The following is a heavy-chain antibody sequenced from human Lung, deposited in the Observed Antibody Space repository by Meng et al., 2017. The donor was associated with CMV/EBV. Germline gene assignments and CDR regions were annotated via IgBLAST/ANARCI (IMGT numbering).Heavy chain of an antibody. CDR2: ISGNTGFI. CDR1: GFTFDAFA. V-gene: IGHV3-9*01. D-gene: IGHD2-21*02. CDR3: AKGGGERVTFDAMDV. J-gene: IGHJ6*02. Sequence: SXKISCAASGFTFDAFAMHWVRQIPGEGLEWVSGISGNTGFIGYANSVKGRFTISRDNAKKTLTLQMNILTVEDTALYYCAKGGGERVTFDAMDVWGQGXTVTVSS.